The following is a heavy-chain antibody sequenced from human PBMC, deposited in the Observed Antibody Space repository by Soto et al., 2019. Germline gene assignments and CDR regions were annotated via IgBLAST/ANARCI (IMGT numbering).Heavy chain of an antibody. Sequence: EVQLVQSGAEVKKPGESLKISCKGSGYSFTSYWIGWVRQMPGKGLEWMGIIYPGDSDTRYSPSFQGQVTISADKSISTAYLQWSSLKASDTAMYYCASSHYDILAGEPIKYYSYYYYMDVWGKGTTVTVSS. J-gene: IGHJ6*03. D-gene: IGHD3-9*01. CDR1: GYSFTSYW. CDR3: ASSHYDILAGEPIKYYSYYYYMDV. CDR2: IYPGDSDT. V-gene: IGHV5-51*03.